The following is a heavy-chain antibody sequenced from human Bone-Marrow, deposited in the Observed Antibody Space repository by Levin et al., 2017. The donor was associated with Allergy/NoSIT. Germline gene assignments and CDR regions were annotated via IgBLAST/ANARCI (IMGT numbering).Heavy chain of an antibody. D-gene: IGHD4-17*01. Sequence: SQTLSLTCTVSGGSISSYYWSWIRQPPGKGLEWIGYIYYSGSTNYNPSLKSRVTISVDTSKNQFSLKLSSVTAADTAVYYCARRGGSYGDLEPFDYWGQGTLVTVSS. CDR3: ARRGGSYGDLEPFDY. V-gene: IGHV4-59*08. J-gene: IGHJ4*02. CDR2: IYYSGST. CDR1: GGSISSYY.